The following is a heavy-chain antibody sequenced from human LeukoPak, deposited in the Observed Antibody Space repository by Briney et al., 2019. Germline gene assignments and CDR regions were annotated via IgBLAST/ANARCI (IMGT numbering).Heavy chain of an antibody. Sequence: ASVKVSCKASGYTFTSYGISWVRQAPGQGLEWMGWISAYNGNTNYAQKLQGRVTMTTDTSTNTAYMELRSLRSDDTAVYYCARDHGSGSYSLMFLRGPPFDYWGQGTLVTVSS. CDR1: GYTFTSYG. J-gene: IGHJ4*02. CDR3: ARDHGSGSYSLMFLRGPPFDY. CDR2: ISAYNGNT. V-gene: IGHV1-18*01. D-gene: IGHD3-10*01.